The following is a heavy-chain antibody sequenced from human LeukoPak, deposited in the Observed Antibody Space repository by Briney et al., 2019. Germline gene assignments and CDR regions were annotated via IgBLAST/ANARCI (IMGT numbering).Heavy chain of an antibody. J-gene: IGHJ4*02. D-gene: IGHD4-17*01. V-gene: IGHV4-38-2*02. CDR3: ARAGYGDSDFDY. Sequence: SETLSLTCSVSGYSMSSGYYWGWIRQPPERGLEWIGSMYHTGSTYYNPSLKSRVNISVDTSKNQFYLKVSSVTAADTAVYYCARAGYGDSDFDYWGQGTLVTVSS. CDR1: GYSMSSGYY. CDR2: MYHTGST.